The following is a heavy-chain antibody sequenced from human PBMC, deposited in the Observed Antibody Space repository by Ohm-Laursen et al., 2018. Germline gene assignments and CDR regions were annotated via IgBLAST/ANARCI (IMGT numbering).Heavy chain of an antibody. J-gene: IGHJ3*02. D-gene: IGHD1-20*01. V-gene: IGHV1-69*04. CDR2: IIPILGIA. CDR1: GGTFSSYA. Sequence: ASVKVSCKASGGTFSSYAISWVRQAPGQGLEWMGRIIPILGIANYAQKFQGRVTITADKSTSTAYMELSSLRSEDTAVYYCARDNLEDAFDIWGQGTMVTVSS. CDR3: ARDNLEDAFDI.